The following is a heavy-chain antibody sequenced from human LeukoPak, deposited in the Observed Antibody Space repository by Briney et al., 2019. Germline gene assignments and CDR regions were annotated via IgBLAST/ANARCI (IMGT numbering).Heavy chain of an antibody. V-gene: IGHV5-51*01. CDR3: ARHLSGGGIAARRQGFRKDYYYYYMDV. J-gene: IGHJ6*03. Sequence: GESLKISCKGSGYSFTSYWIGWVRQMPGKGLEWMGIIYPGDSDTRYSPSFQGQVTISADKSISTAYLQWSSLKASDTAMYYCARHLSGGGIAARRQGFRKDYYYYYMDVWGKGTTVTVSS. CDR2: IYPGDSDT. D-gene: IGHD6-6*01. CDR1: GYSFTSYW.